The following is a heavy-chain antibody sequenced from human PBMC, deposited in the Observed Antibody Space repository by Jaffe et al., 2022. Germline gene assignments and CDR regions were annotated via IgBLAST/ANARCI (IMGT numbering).Heavy chain of an antibody. CDR1: GGSISSYY. Sequence: QVQLQESGPGLVKPSETLSLTCTVSGGSISSYYWSWIRQPPGKGLEWIGYIYYSGSTNYNPSLKSRVTISVDTSKNQFSLKLSSVTAADTAVYYCASTILEWFQPGGWFDPWGQGTLVTVSS. CDR2: IYYSGST. CDR3: ASTILEWFQPGGWFDP. J-gene: IGHJ5*02. D-gene: IGHD3-3*01. V-gene: IGHV4-59*01.